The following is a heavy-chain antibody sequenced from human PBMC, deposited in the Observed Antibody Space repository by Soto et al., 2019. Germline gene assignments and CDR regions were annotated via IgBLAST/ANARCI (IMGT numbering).Heavy chain of an antibody. CDR1: GFTFSSYA. CDR3: AKRYYDISAYDAFDI. Sequence: GGSLRLSCAASGFTFSSYAMSWVRQAPGKGLEWVSAISGSGGSTYYADSVKGRCTISRDNSKNTLYLQMNSLRAEDTAVYYCAKRYYDISAYDAFDIWGQGTMVTVSS. CDR2: ISGSGGST. J-gene: IGHJ3*02. V-gene: IGHV3-23*01. D-gene: IGHD3-22*01.